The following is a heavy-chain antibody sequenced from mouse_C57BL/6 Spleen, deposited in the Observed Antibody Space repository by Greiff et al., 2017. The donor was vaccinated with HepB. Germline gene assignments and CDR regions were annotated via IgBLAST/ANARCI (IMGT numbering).Heavy chain of an antibody. CDR3: AAYDGYSLGY. CDR2: IDPSDSYT. J-gene: IGHJ2*01. CDR1: GYTFTSYW. D-gene: IGHD2-3*01. V-gene: IGHV1-69*01. Sequence: QVQLKQPGAELVMPGASVKLSCKASGYTFTSYWMHWVKQRPGQGLEWIGEIDPSDSYTNYNQKFKGKSTLTVDKSSSTAYMQLSSLTSEDSAVYYCAAYDGYSLGYWGQGTTLTVSS.